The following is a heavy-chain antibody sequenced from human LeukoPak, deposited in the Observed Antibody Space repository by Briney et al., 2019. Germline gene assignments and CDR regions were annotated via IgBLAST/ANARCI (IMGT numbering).Heavy chain of an antibody. J-gene: IGHJ4*02. CDR2: ISGSGENT. CDR3: AKGQGYSDGYIDY. D-gene: IGHD5-18*01. V-gene: IGHV3-23*01. Sequence: PGGSLRLSCAASGFTFNTYAMNWVRQAPGKGLVWVSGISGSGENTYYADSVRGRFTISRDNSKNTLYLQMNSLRAEDTAVYYCAKGQGYSDGYIDYWGQGTLVTVSS. CDR1: GFTFNTYA.